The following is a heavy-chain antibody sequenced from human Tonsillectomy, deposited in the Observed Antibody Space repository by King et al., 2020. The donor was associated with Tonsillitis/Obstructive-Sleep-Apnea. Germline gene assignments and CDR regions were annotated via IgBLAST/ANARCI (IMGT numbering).Heavy chain of an antibody. V-gene: IGHV4-39*01. J-gene: IGHJ4*02. CDR1: GGSISRSSYF. Sequence: QLQESGPGLVKSSETLSLTCTVSGGSISRSSYFWGWLRQPPGKGLEWIGSIYYSGSTYYNPSLESRVTISVDTSKNQFSLKLNSVTAADTAGYYCARREWGVPAAPWDYWGQGTLVTVSS. D-gene: IGHD2-2*01. CDR2: IYYSGST. CDR3: ARREWGVPAAPWDY.